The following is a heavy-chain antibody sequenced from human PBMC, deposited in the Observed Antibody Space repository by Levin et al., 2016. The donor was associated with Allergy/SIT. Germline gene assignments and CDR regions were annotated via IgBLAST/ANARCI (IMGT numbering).Heavy chain of an antibody. CDR3: ARSTQIMAARRGYLDY. J-gene: IGHJ4*02. V-gene: IGHV1-18*01. CDR2: LSGYNGNT. D-gene: IGHD6-6*01. CDR1: GYTLTSYG. Sequence: ASVKVSCKASGYTLTSYGVTWVRQAPGQGLEWMGWLSGYNGNTNYAQKIQGRVTMSADTSTNTAYMEMRSLRSDDTAVYYCARSTQIMAARRGYLDYWGQGTLVTVSS.